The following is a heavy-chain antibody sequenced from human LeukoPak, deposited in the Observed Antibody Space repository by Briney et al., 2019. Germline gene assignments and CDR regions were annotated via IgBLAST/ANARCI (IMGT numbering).Heavy chain of an antibody. J-gene: IGHJ4*02. CDR1: GFTFSDYY. CDR2: ISSSGSTI. V-gene: IGHV3-11*01. Sequence: GGSLRLSCAASGFTFSDYYMSWIRQAPGKGLEWVSYISSSGSTIYYADSVKGRFTITRDNAKNSLYLQMNSLRAEDTAVYYCARRPLAMVRAVYDYWGQGTLVTVSS. D-gene: IGHD3-10*01. CDR3: ARRPLAMVRAVYDY.